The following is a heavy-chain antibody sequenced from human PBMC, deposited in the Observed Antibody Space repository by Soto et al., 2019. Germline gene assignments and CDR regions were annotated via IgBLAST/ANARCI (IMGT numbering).Heavy chain of an antibody. D-gene: IGHD6-13*01. CDR3: ARVTYSSSWFTDY. Sequence: GGSLRLSCVAFGLTFSDHYIDRVRQAPGKGLEWVGRTRNKRNGYTTQYAASVQGRFTFSRDDSQNSLYLQMNSLKAEDTAVYYCARVTYSSSWFTDYWGQGTLVTVPS. V-gene: IGHV3-72*01. J-gene: IGHJ4*02. CDR2: TRNKRNGYTT. CDR1: GLTFSDHY.